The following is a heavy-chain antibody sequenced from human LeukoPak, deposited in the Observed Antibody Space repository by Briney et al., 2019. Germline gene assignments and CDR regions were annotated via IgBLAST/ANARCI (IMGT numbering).Heavy chain of an antibody. CDR3: ASNSGYDYWYFDL. CDR1: GFTFSSYA. D-gene: IGHD5-12*01. Sequence: RGSLRLSCAASGFTFSSYAMHWVRQPPGKGLEWVAVISYDGSNKYNADSVKGRYTISRDNSKNTLYLQMNSLRAEDTAVYYCASNSGYDYWYFDLWGRGTLVTVSS. CDR2: ISYDGSNK. J-gene: IGHJ2*01. V-gene: IGHV3-30*04.